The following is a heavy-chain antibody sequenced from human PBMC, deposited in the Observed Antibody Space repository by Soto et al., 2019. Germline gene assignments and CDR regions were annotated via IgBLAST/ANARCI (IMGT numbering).Heavy chain of an antibody. CDR3: ACNVAAADGLDG. CDR1: GGSISSGGYS. Sequence: SETLSLTCAVSGGSISSGGYSLTWLRQTPGQGLEWIGYIYHSGNTYYNPSLKSRVTISGDRSKNQFTLNLSSVTAADTAVYESACNVAAADGLDGWGEGTMVTVSS. D-gene: IGHD2-15*01. V-gene: IGHV4-30-2*01. J-gene: IGHJ1*01. CDR2: IYHSGNT.